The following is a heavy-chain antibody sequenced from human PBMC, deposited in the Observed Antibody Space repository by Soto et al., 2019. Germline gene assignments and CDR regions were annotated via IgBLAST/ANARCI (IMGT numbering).Heavy chain of an antibody. CDR3: ARLEKWYYDYYGLDV. D-gene: IGHD1-26*01. CDR2: IDPGDSST. V-gene: IGHV5-10-1*01. J-gene: IGHJ6*02. CDR1: GYSFTTYW. Sequence: GESLKISCQGSGYSFTTYWISWVRQMPGKGLEWMGKIDPGDSSTNYSPSFRGHITISVDRSINTAHLQFSSLKAADTAVYYCARLEKWYYDYYGLDVWGQGTMVTVSS.